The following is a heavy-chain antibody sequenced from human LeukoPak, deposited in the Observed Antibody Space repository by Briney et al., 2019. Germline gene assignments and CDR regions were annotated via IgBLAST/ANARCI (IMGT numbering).Heavy chain of an antibody. CDR2: IKYDGSLK. J-gene: IGHJ4*02. D-gene: IGHD3-22*01. Sequence: GGSLRLSCAASGFSFSSYRMAWVRQAPGKGLEWVANIKYDGSLKFYGGSVKGRFTISRDYTKNSLYLEMNSLRVDDTALYFCASSHDSSGNDWGQGTMVTVSS. V-gene: IGHV3-7*01. CDR3: ASSHDSSGND. CDR1: GFSFSSYR.